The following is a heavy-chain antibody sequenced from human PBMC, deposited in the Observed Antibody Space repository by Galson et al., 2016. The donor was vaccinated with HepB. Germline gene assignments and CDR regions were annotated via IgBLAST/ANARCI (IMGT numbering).Heavy chain of an antibody. CDR3: ARDYTGTGWFFVL. J-gene: IGHJ2*01. Sequence: SLRLSCAASGFTFSSYALSWVRQAPGKGLEWVSAISGGGETTHYADPVKGRFTISRDNSKNTVYLQMNSLRAEDTAVFYCARDYTGTGWFFVLWGRGTLVTVSS. V-gene: IGHV3-23*01. CDR1: GFTFSSYA. D-gene: IGHD3-3*01. CDR2: ISGGGETT.